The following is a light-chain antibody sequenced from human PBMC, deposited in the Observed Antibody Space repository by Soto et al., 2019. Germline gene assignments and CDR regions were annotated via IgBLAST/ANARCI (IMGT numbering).Light chain of an antibody. J-gene: IGKJ4*01. CDR1: QSVSSN. CDR3: QRYNNWPPLT. Sequence: EIVMTQSPATLSVSPGERATLSCRASQSVSSNLAWYQQKPGQAPMLLIYGASTRATGIPARFSGSGSGTEFSLTISSLQSEDFAVYYCQRYNNWPPLTFGGGTKVEIK. CDR2: GAS. V-gene: IGKV3-15*01.